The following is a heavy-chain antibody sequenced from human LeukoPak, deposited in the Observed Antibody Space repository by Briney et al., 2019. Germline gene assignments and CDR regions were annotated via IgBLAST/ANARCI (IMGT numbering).Heavy chain of an antibody. CDR2: ISGSGGST. D-gene: IGHD5-18*01. Sequence: GGSLRLSCAASGLTFSSYAMSWVRQAPGKGLEWVSAISGSGGSTYYADSVKGRFTISRDNSKNTLYLQMNSLRAEDTAVYYCAKAGGVRGYSYGSDAFDIWAKGQWSPSLQ. CDR1: GLTFSSYA. V-gene: IGHV3-23*01. CDR3: AKAGGVRGYSYGSDAFDI. J-gene: IGHJ3*02.